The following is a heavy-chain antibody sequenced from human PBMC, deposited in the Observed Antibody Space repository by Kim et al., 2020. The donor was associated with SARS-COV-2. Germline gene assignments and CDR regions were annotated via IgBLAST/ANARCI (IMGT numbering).Heavy chain of an antibody. CDR2: IYPGDSDD. CDR3: ARLYGSGNYYFDY. D-gene: IGHD3-10*01. CDR1: GYSFNTYW. J-gene: IGHJ4*02. Sequence: GESLKISCKGSGYSFNTYWIVWVRQMPGKGLEWMGIIYPGDSDDRYSPSFEGQVTISADKSISTAYLQWSSLKALDTAMYFCARLYGSGNYYFDYWGQGTLVTVSS. V-gene: IGHV5-51*01.